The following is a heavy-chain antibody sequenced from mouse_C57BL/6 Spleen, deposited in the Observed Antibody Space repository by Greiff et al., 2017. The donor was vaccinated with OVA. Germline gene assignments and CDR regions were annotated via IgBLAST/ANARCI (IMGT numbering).Heavy chain of an antibody. Sequence: VQLQQPGAELVMPGASVKLSCKASGYTFTSYWMHWVKQRPGQGLEWIGEIDPSDSYTNYNQKFKGKSTLTVDKSSSTAYMQLSSLTSEDSAVYYCARWGYGNSYAMDYWGQGTSVTVSS. CDR2: IDPSDSYT. J-gene: IGHJ4*01. D-gene: IGHD2-1*01. CDR3: ARWGYGNSYAMDY. CDR1: GYTFTSYW. V-gene: IGHV1-69*01.